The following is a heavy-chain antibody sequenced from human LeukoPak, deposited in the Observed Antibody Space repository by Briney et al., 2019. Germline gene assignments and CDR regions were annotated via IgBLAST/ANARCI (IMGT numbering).Heavy chain of an antibody. CDR3: AREGIHCGGDCYSDY. D-gene: IGHD2-21*02. V-gene: IGHV1-58*01. Sequence: GASVKVSCKASGFTFTSSAVQWVRQARGQRLEWMGWIVVGSGNTNYAQKFQERVTITADKSTSTAYMELSSLRSEDTAVYYCAREGIHCGGDCYSDYWGQGTLVTVSS. CDR2: IVVGSGNT. CDR1: GFTFTSSA. J-gene: IGHJ4*02.